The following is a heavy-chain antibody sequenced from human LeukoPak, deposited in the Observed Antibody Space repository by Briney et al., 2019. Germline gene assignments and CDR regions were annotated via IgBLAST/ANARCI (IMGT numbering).Heavy chain of an antibody. D-gene: IGHD2-15*01. Sequence: SETLSLTCTVSGGSLSSYYWSWLRQPPGKGLEGIGYIYYSGSTNYNPSLKSRVTISVDTSKNQFSLKLSSVTAADTAVYYCARHYCSGGSCYLDPNFDYWGQGTLVTVSS. CDR2: IYYSGST. V-gene: IGHV4-59*08. J-gene: IGHJ4*02. CDR3: ARHYCSGGSCYLDPNFDY. CDR1: GGSLSSYY.